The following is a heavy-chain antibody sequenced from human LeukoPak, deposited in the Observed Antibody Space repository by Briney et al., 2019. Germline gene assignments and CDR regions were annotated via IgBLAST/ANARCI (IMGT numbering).Heavy chain of an antibody. CDR2: ISDNGDDT. CDR3: AKTLTYYFDY. D-gene: IGHD4-17*01. CDR1: GFTFSSYA. V-gene: IGHV3-23*01. J-gene: IGHJ4*02. Sequence: GGSLRLSCAASGFTFSSYAMIWVRQAPGKGLDWVSSISDNGDDTYYADSVKGRFTISRDKSTNTLYLQMNSLRADDTAVYYCAKTLTYYFDYWGQGTLVTVSS.